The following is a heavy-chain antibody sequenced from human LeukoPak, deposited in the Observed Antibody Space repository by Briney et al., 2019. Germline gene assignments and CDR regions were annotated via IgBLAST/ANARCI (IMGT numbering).Heavy chain of an antibody. J-gene: IGHJ4*02. CDR2: ISTSSSYI. D-gene: IGHD5-12*01. V-gene: IGHV3-21*01. CDR3: ARGPSGYHNT. CDR1: GFTFSSYN. Sequence: GGSLRLSCAASGFTFSSYNMNWVRQAPGKGLEWVSSISTSSSYIYYADSVKGRFTISRDNAKNSLYLQMNSLRAEDTAVYYCARGPSGYHNTGGQGTLVTVSS.